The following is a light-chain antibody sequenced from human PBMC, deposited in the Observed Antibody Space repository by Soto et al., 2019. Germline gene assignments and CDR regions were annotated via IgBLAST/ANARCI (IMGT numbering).Light chain of an antibody. J-gene: IGLJ2*01. CDR3: QSYDSSSVV. CDR1: SGSIASNY. Sequence: NFMFTQPHSVSESPGRTVTISCTRSSGSIASNYVQWYQQRPGSAPTTVIYEDNQRPSGVPDRFSGSIDSSSNSASLTISGLKTEDEADYYCQSYDSSSVVFGGGTKVTVL. V-gene: IGLV6-57*03. CDR2: EDN.